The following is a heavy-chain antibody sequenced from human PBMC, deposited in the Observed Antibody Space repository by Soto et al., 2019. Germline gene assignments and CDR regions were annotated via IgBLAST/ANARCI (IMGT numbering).Heavy chain of an antibody. CDR1: GYTFTSYY. CDR2: INPSGGST. J-gene: IGHJ5*02. Sequence: ASVKVSCKASGYTFTSYYMHWVRQAPGQGLEWMGIINPSGGSTSYAQKFQGRVTMTRDTSTSTVYMELSSLRSEDTAVYYCARDQGXYDILTGYPMGPNWFDPWGQGTLVTVSS. D-gene: IGHD3-9*01. V-gene: IGHV1-46*01. CDR3: ARDQGXYDILTGYPMGPNWFDP.